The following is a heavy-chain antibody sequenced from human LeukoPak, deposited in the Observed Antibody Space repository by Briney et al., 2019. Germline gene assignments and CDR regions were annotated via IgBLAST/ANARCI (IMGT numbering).Heavy chain of an antibody. D-gene: IGHD2-15*01. CDR1: GYSISTGYY. CDR2: FYHGGST. V-gene: IGHV4-38-2*02. Sequence: PSETLSLTCTVSGYSISTGYYWDWIRQPPGKGLEWIGTFYHGGSTYYNPSLKSRVTISVDTSKNQFSLKLSSVTAADTAVYYCARRLLGYCSGGSCYSGYFQHWGQGTLVTVSS. J-gene: IGHJ1*01. CDR3: ARRLLGYCSGGSCYSGYFQH.